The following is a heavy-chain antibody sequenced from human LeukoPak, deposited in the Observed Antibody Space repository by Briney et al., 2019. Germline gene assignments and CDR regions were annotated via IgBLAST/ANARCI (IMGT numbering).Heavy chain of an antibody. V-gene: IGHV3-23*01. CDR1: GLTFSSYA. CDR3: AKGMDYGGNKKYYFDY. Sequence: GGSLRLSCAASGLTFSSYAMSWIRKAPGKGLEWVSVISGSGGSTYYADSVKGRFTISRDNSKNTLYLQMSSLRAEDTAVYYCAKGMDYGGNKKYYFDYWGQGTLVTVSS. J-gene: IGHJ4*02. CDR2: ISGSGGST. D-gene: IGHD4-23*01.